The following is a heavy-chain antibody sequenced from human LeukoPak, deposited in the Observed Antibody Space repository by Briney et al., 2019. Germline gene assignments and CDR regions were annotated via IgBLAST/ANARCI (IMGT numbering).Heavy chain of an antibody. CDR2: ISAYNGNT. V-gene: IGHV1-18*01. Sequence: WASVKVSCKASGYTFSSYSISRVRQAPGQGLEWMGWISAYNGNTIYAQKVKGRVTMTTDTSTSTAYMELRSLKSDDTAVYYCARASYCSDGSCYSDYWGQGTLVTVSS. D-gene: IGHD2-15*01. CDR3: ARASYCSDGSCYSDY. J-gene: IGHJ4*02. CDR1: GYTFSSYS.